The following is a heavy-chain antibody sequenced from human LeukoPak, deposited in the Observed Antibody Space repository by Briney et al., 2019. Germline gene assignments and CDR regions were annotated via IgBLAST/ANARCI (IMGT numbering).Heavy chain of an antibody. V-gene: IGHV4-39*01. Sequence: PSETLSLTCTVSGGSISSSSYYWGWIRQPPGKGLEWIGSIYYSGSTYYNPSLKSRVTISVDTSKNQFSLKLSSVTAADTAVYYCARPNYYDSSGYYAPDDAFDIWGQGTMVTVSS. J-gene: IGHJ3*02. CDR1: GGSISSSSYY. CDR2: IYYSGST. CDR3: ARPNYYDSSGYYAPDDAFDI. D-gene: IGHD3-22*01.